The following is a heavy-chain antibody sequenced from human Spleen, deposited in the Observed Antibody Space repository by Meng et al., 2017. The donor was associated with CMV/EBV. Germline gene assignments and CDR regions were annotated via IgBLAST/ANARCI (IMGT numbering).Heavy chain of an antibody. CDR2: TSSYNGNT. CDR1: GYSFTNNG. Sequence: ASVKVSCKASGYSFTNNGIAWVRQAPGQGLEWLGWTSSYNGNTTYAQTVQDRVTVTTDTVTSTTYMELRSLRSDDTAVYYCARKIAAIGPLWYLDSWGQGTLVTVSS. V-gene: IGHV1-18*01. J-gene: IGHJ4*02. D-gene: IGHD6-13*01. CDR3: ARKIAAIGPLWYLDS.